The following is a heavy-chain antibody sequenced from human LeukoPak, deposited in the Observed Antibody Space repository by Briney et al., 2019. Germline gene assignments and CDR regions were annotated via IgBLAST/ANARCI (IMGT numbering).Heavy chain of an antibody. CDR1: GYTFTSYA. CDR2: INTNTGNP. D-gene: IGHD3-22*01. V-gene: IGHV7-4-1*02. J-gene: IGHJ3*02. CDR3: ARGFGRRNYYDSSGYSSGAFDI. Sequence: ASVKVSCKASGYTFTSYAMNWVRQAPGQGLEWMGWINTNTGNPTYAQGFTGRFVFSLDTSVSTAYLQISSLKAEDTAVYYCARGFGRRNYYDSSGYSSGAFDIWGQGTMVTVSS.